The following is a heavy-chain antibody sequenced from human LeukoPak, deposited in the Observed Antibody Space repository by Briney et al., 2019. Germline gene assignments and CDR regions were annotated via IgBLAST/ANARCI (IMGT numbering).Heavy chain of an antibody. CDR2: ISYDGSNK. Sequence: GGSLRLSCAASGFTFSSYGMHWVRQAPGMGLEWVAVISYDGSNKYYADSVKGRFTISRDNSKNTLYLQMNSLRAEDTAVYYCAKSPHGYDKLDYWGQGTLVTVSS. D-gene: IGHD5-12*01. V-gene: IGHV3-30*18. CDR3: AKSPHGYDKLDY. CDR1: GFTFSSYG. J-gene: IGHJ4*02.